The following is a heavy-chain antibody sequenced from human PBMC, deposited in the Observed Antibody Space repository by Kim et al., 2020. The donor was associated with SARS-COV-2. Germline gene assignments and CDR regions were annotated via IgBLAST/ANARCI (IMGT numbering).Heavy chain of an antibody. J-gene: IGHJ4*02. V-gene: IGHV4-39*01. D-gene: IGHD3-10*01. Sequence: STYYNPSLKRRVTISVDPSKNQFSLKLSSVTAADTAVYYCASPIESGFDYWGQGTLVTVSS. CDR2: ST. CDR3: ASPIESGFDY.